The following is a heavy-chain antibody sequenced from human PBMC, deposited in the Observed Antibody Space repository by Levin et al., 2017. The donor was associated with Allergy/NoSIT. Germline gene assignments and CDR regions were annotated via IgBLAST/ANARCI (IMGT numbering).Heavy chain of an antibody. CDR1: GGSISGYY. J-gene: IGHJ4*02. Sequence: GSLRLSCTVSGGSISGYYWSWIRQSADKGLQWITNIHSSGGPKYNPSLRSRVTISVDTSKNQFSLSLSSMTAADTAVYYCARHVGKWGFDYWGEGTLVTVSS. V-gene: IGHV4-59*08. D-gene: IGHD2-8*01. CDR2: IHSSGGP. CDR3: ARHVGKWGFDY.